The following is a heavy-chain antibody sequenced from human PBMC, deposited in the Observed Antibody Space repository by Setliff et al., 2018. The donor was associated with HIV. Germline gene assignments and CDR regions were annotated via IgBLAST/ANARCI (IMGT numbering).Heavy chain of an antibody. CDR3: VSSQSPQDRAVIIGGL. V-gene: IGHV3-7*01. Sequence: GGSLRLSCAASGFTLTSFGMHWVRQAPGKGLEWVASIKQDGSEKYFVDSVKGRLFISRDNSRNTLHLQMNSLRPDDTAVYYCVSSQSPQDRAVIIGGLWGQGTQVTVSS. J-gene: IGHJ4*02. CDR2: IKQDGSEK. D-gene: IGHD3-10*01. CDR1: GFTLTSFG.